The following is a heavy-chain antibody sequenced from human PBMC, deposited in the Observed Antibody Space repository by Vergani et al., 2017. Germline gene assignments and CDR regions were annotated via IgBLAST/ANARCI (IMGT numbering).Heavy chain of an antibody. CDR1: GCSFRGHG. Sequence: QVHLVESGGGLVQPGRSLTLSCVASGCSFRGHGMHWVRQAPGKGLEWVAMISYDGDRRDYGDFAKGRFTISRDSSKTVYLQMNSLRVEDTAMYFCAKDLSYSTAWPHFDPRGQGTLVTVSS. V-gene: IGHV3-30*18. CDR3: AKDLSYSTAWPHFDP. D-gene: IGHD4-11*01. CDR2: ISYDGDRR. J-gene: IGHJ5*02.